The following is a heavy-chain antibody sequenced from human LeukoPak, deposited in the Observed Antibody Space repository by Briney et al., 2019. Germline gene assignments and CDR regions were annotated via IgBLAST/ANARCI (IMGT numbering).Heavy chain of an antibody. Sequence: PSQTLSLTCAVSGGSISSGGYSWSWIRQPAGKGLEWIGYIYHSGSTNYNPSLKSRVTISVDTSKNQFSLKLSSVTAADTAVYYCARGRTCSSTSCFYYYYYYGMDVWGQGTTVTVSS. J-gene: IGHJ6*02. CDR2: IYHSGST. CDR3: ARGRTCSSTSCFYYYYYYGMDV. D-gene: IGHD2-2*01. CDR1: GGSISSGGYS. V-gene: IGHV4-30-2*01.